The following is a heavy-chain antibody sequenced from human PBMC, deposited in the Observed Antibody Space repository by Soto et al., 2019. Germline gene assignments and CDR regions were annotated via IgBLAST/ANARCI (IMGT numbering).Heavy chain of an antibody. CDR3: AADVGASARTFDY. D-gene: IGHD1-26*01. V-gene: IGHV1-69*01. Sequence: QVQLVQSGAEVKKPGSSVKVSCKASGGTFSTYAISWVRQAPGQGLEWMGGIIPIFGTANYAQKFQGRVTITADESTGTAYMELSSLGSEDTAVDYCAADVGASARTFDYWGQGTLVTVSS. CDR2: IIPIFGTA. CDR1: GGTFSTYA. J-gene: IGHJ4*02.